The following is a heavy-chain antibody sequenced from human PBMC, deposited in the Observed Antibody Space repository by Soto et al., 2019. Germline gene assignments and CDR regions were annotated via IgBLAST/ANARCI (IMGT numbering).Heavy chain of an antibody. Sequence: QVQLVQSGAEVKKPGASVKVSCKASGYTFTGYYMHWVRQAPGQGLEWMGWINPIFGTANYAQKFQGRVTITADESTSTAYMELSSLRSEDTAVYYCATDYYDSSTLSYYYGMDVWGQGTTVTVSS. CDR1: GYTFTGYY. V-gene: IGHV1-69*01. CDR3: ATDYYDSSTLSYYYGMDV. J-gene: IGHJ6*02. CDR2: INPIFGTA. D-gene: IGHD3-22*01.